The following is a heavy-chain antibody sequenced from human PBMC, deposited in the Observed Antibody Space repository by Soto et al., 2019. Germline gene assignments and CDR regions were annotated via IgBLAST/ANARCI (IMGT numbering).Heavy chain of an antibody. V-gene: IGHV5-10-1*01. CDR3: ARQRYDSDTGPNFQYYFDS. J-gene: IGHJ4*02. CDR2: IDPSDSQT. D-gene: IGHD3-22*01. CDR1: GYSFAGYW. Sequence: GESLKISCKGSGYSFAGYWITWVRQKPGKGLEWMGRIDPSDSQTYYSPSFRGHVTISVTKSITTVFLQWSSLRASDTAMYYCARQRYDSDTGPNFQYYFDSWGQGTPVTVSS.